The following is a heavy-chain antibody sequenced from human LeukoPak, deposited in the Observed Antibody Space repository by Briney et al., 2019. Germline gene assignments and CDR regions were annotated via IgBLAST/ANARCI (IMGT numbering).Heavy chain of an antibody. CDR1: GYSFTSYW. V-gene: IGHV5-51*01. CDR3: ARDHCGGDCYSGPYYYYGMDV. CDR2: IYPGYSDT. D-gene: IGHD2-21*02. J-gene: IGHJ6*02. Sequence: GESLKISCKGSGYSFTSYWIGWVRQMPGKGLEWMGIIYPGYSDTRYSPSFQGQVTISADKSISTAYLQWSSLKASDTAMYYCARDHCGGDCYSGPYYYYGMDVWGQGTTVTVSS.